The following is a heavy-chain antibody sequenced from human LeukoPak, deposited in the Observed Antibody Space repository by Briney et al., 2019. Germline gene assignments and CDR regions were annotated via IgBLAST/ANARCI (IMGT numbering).Heavy chain of an antibody. Sequence: GGSLRISCAASGFSFSAYAMSWVRQAPGKGLEWVSGISKTGRTTFYTDSVKGRFTISRDNSKTTLHLQINRLRAEDTALYEDTDEHDCTDDHYYSDSWGQGTLVTVSS. J-gene: IGHJ4*02. CDR1: GFSFSAYA. D-gene: IGHD2-8*02. V-gene: IGHV3-23*01. CDR3: TDEHDCTDDHYYSDS. CDR2: ISKTGRTT.